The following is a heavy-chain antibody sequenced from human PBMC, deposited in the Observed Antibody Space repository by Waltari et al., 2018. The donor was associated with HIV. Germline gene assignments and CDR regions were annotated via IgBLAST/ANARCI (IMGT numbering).Heavy chain of an antibody. J-gene: IGHJ3*02. CDR3: ARDSADYYDSSGAAFDI. CDR1: GGSISSSSYS. D-gene: IGHD3-22*01. V-gene: IGHV4-39*07. CDR2: IYYSGIT. Sequence: QLQLQESGPGLVKPSETLSLTCTVSGGSISSSSYSWVCIRQPPGKGLEWIGSIYYSGITYYNPSLKSRVTISVDTSKNQFSLKLSSVTAADTAVYYCARDSADYYDSSGAAFDIWGQGTMVTVSS.